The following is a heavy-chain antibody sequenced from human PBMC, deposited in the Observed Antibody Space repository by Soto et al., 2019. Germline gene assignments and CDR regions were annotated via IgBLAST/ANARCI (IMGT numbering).Heavy chain of an antibody. Sequence: PAGSLSLSFEASGFTLSSYATTWVRQAPGRGVAWVSTISDSGNSTYSADSVKVLFTISRDNSKNTLYLQMNSLRAEDTAVYYCARDRYGDPLWGQDDFDYWGQGTLVTVSS. CDR3: ARDRYGDPLWGQDDFDY. D-gene: IGHD4-17*01. J-gene: IGHJ4*02. CDR2: ISDSGNST. CDR1: GFTLSSYA. V-gene: IGHV3-23*01.